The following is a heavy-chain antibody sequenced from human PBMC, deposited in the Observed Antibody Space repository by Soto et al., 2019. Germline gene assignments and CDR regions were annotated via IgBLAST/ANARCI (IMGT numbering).Heavy chain of an antibody. CDR1: GGSISGYH. V-gene: IGHV4-59*01. J-gene: IGHJ4*02. D-gene: IGHD4-17*01. Sequence: SETLSLTCTVSGGSISGYHWSWIRQPPGKGLEWIGYIYFSGSTSYNPSLRSRVAILVDTSKNQFSLKLTSVSAADTAVYYCGRHQYGAGFAYWGRGTLVTVSS. CDR3: GRHQYGAGFAY. CDR2: IYFSGST.